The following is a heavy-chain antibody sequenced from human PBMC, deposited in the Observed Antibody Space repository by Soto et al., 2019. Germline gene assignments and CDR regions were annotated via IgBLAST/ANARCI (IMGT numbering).Heavy chain of an antibody. CDR1: GYTFTSYG. J-gene: IGHJ6*02. V-gene: IGHV1-18*01. CDR2: ISAYNGNT. CDR3: ARDVTTPDYYYYYGMDV. Sequence: ASVKVACKASGYTFTSYGISWVRQAPGQGLEWMGWISAYNGNTNYAQKLQGRVTMTTDTSTSTAYMELRSLRSDDTAVYYCARDVTTPDYYYYYGMDVWGQGTTVTVSS. D-gene: IGHD3-3*01.